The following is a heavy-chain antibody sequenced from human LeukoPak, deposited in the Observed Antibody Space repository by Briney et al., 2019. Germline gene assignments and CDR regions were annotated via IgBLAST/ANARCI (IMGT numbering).Heavy chain of an antibody. CDR2: IIPIFGTA. D-gene: IGHD3-10*01. CDR1: GGTFSSYA. V-gene: IGHV1-69*05. Sequence: EASVKVSCKASGGTFSSYAISWVRQAPGQGLEWMGRIIPIFGTANYAQKFQGRVTITTDESTSTAYMELSSLRSEDTAVYYCARAMDREEYYFDYWGQGTLVTVSS. CDR3: ARAMDREEYYFDY. J-gene: IGHJ4*02.